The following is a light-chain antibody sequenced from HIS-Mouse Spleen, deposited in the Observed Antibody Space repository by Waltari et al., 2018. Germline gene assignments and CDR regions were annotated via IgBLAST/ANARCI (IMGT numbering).Light chain of an antibody. CDR1: SSDVGGYNL. Sequence: QSALTQPASVSGSPGQSITISCTGTSSDVGGYNLFSWYQQHPGKAPKLMIYDVSNRPSGVSNRFSGSKSGNTASLTISGLQAEDEADYYCSSYTSSSTLVFGGGTKLTVL. CDR2: DVS. V-gene: IGLV2-14*03. CDR3: SSYTSSSTLV. J-gene: IGLJ2*01.